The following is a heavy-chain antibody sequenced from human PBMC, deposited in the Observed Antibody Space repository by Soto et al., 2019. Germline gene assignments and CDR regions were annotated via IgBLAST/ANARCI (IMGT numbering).Heavy chain of an antibody. D-gene: IGHD2-15*01. CDR3: TTDCSGGSCLSLSVFGYFDY. CDR2: IKSKTDGGTT. J-gene: IGHJ4*02. V-gene: IGHV3-15*01. CDR1: GFTFSNAW. Sequence: EVQLVESGGGLVKPGGSLRLSCAASGFTFSNAWMSWVRQPPGKGLEWVGRIKSKTDGGTTDYAAPVKGRFTISRDDSKNTLYLQMNSLKTEDTAVFYCTTDCSGGSCLSLSVFGYFDYWGQGTLVTVSS.